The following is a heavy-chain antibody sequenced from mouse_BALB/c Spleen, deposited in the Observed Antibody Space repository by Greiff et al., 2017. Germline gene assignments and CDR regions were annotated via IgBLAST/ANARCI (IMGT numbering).Heavy chain of an antibody. J-gene: IGHJ3*01. D-gene: IGHD2-14*01. CDR2: ISSGSSTI. CDR3: AREESYYRYDEFAY. Sequence: EVNVVESGGGLVQPGGSLKLSCAASGFTFSSYTMSWVRQTPEKRLEWVAYISSGSSTIYYADTVKGRFTISRDNPKNTLFMQMTSLRSEDTAMYDCAREESYYRYDEFAYWGQGTLVTVSA. CDR1: GFTFSSYT. V-gene: IGHV5-17*02.